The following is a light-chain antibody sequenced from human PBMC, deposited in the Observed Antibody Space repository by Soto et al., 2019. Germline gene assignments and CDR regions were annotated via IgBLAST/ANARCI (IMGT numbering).Light chain of an antibody. V-gene: IGKV3-20*01. CDR1: QTVTSSS. J-gene: IGKJ5*01. CDR2: GAS. Sequence: EIVLTQSPGTLSLSPGERATLTCRASQTVTSSSLAWYQHIPGQAPRLLIYGASSRATGIPDRFSGSGSGTDFTLTISRLEPEDFAVYYCQQYGSSPITFGQGTRLEIK. CDR3: QQYGSSPIT.